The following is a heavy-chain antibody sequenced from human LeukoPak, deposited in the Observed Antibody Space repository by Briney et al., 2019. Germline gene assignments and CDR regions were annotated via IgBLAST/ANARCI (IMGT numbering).Heavy chain of an antibody. J-gene: IGHJ4*02. CDR2: FYYSVST. Sequence: SETLSLTCTVSGDSFSTFYWSWIRQPPGKGLEWIGYFYYSVSTNYNPSLKSRVTISVDTSKNQFSLKLSSVTAADTAVYYCARHASYTAIFDYWGQGTLVTVSS. D-gene: IGHD5-18*01. CDR1: GDSFSTFY. CDR3: ARHASYTAIFDY. V-gene: IGHV4-59*08.